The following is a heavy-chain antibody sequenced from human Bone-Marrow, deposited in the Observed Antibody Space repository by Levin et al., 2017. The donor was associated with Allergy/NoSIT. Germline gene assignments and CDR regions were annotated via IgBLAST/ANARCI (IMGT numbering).Heavy chain of an antibody. CDR2: ISYDGSNK. J-gene: IGHJ6*02. CDR3: ARLYGGSDYYYYYGMDV. Sequence: GGSLRLSCAASGFTFSSYAMHWVRQAPGKGLEWVAVISYDGSNKYYADSVKGRFTISRDNSKNTLYLQMNSLRAEDTAVYYCARLYGGSDYYYYYGMDVWGQGTTVTVSS. D-gene: IGHD4-23*01. V-gene: IGHV3-30-3*01. CDR1: GFTFSSYA.